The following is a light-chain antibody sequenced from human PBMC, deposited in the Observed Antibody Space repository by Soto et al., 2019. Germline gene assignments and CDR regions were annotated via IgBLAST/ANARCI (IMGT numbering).Light chain of an antibody. J-gene: IGLJ1*01. CDR3: SSYTSSSTLYV. CDR2: DVS. V-gene: IGLV2-14*01. CDR1: SGDVGGYNY. Sequence: QSALTQPASVSGSPGQSITISCTGTSGDVGGYNYVSWYQQRPGKAPKLMIYDVSNRPSGVSNRFSGSKSGNTASLTISGLQAEDEGDYYGSSYTSSSTLYVFGTGTKVTVL.